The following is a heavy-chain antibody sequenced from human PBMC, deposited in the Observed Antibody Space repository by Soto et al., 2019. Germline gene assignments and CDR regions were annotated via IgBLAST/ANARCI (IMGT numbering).Heavy chain of an antibody. CDR3: ARVREVRGVIITWQGPYYYYGMDV. CDR2: IYYSGST. V-gene: IGHV4-31*03. CDR1: GGSISSGGYY. J-gene: IGHJ6*02. Sequence: SETLSLTCTVSGGSISSGGYYWSWIRQHPGKGLEWIGYIYYSGSTYYNPSLKSRVTISVDTSKNQFSLKLSSVTAADTAVYYCARVREVRGVIITWQGPYYYYGMDVWGQGTTVTVSS. D-gene: IGHD3-10*01.